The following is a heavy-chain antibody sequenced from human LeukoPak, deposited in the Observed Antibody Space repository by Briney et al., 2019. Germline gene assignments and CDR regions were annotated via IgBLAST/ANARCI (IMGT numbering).Heavy chain of an antibody. CDR3: AKGGIAAAGTIDY. D-gene: IGHD6-13*01. Sequence: GGSLRLSCAASGFSFGSDGMHWARQAPGKGLEWLAFVRFDGSDKYYADSVKGRFTISRDNSKNTLYLQMNSLRAEDTAVYYCAKGGIAAAGTIDYWGQGTLVTVSS. J-gene: IGHJ4*02. CDR1: GFSFGSDG. CDR2: VRFDGSDK. V-gene: IGHV3-30*02.